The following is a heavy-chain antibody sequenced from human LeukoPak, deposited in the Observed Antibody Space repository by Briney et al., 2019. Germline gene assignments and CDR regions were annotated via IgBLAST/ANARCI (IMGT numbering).Heavy chain of an antibody. CDR1: GFTFSSYS. D-gene: IGHD6-19*01. Sequence: PGGSLRLSCAASGFTFSSYSMNWVRQAPGKGLEWVSYISSSSSTIYYADSVKGRFTISRDNAKNSLYLQMNSLRAEDTAVYYCAREPPGIAVAGSFDYWGQGTLVTVSS. CDR3: AREPPGIAVAGSFDY. CDR2: ISSSSSTI. V-gene: IGHV3-48*01. J-gene: IGHJ4*02.